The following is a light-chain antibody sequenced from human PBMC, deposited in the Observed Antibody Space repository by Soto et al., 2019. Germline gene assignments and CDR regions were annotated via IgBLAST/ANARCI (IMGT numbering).Light chain of an antibody. CDR2: EVS. Sequence: QSALTQPPSASGSPGQGVTISCTGTGSDVCGYNYVSWYQQLPGKAPKLIIYEVSKRPSGVPDRFSGSKSGNTASLTVSGLQAEDEADYYCTSYAGTYSFFYVFGTGTKVTV. CDR1: GSDVCGYNY. V-gene: IGLV2-8*01. J-gene: IGLJ1*01. CDR3: TSYAGTYSFFYV.